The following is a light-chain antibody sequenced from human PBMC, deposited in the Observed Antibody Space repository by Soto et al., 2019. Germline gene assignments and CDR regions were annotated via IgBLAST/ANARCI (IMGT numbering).Light chain of an antibody. CDR2: GAS. CDR1: QSVSSK. CDR3: HQYENWPKT. J-gene: IGKJ1*01. Sequence: EVVVIKSPSTLSVSPGDRATLSCRASQSVSSKLAWYQQKPGQAPRLLIYGASTRATGIPARFSGSGSGTEFTLTISSLQSEDFAVYFCHQYENWPKTFGQGTKVDIK. V-gene: IGKV3-15*01.